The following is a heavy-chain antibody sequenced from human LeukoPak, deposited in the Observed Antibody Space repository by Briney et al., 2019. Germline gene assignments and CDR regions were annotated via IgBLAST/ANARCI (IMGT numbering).Heavy chain of an antibody. CDR2: IYYSGST. J-gene: IGHJ4*02. D-gene: IGHD3-3*01. V-gene: IGHV4-39*01. Sequence: WVRQPPGKGLEWIGSIYYSGSTYYNPSLKSRVTISVDTSKNQFSLKLSSVTAADTAVYYCASPRVTIFGVVTENDYWGQGTLVTVSS. CDR3: ASPRVTIFGVVTENDY.